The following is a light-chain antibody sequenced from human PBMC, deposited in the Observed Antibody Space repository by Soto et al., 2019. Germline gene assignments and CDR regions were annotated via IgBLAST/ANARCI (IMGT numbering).Light chain of an antibody. CDR1: SSDVGGYEY. Sequence: QSALTQPPSASGSPGQSVTISCTGSSSDVGGYEYVSWYQQHPGKAPKLIIYEVIKRPSGVPDRFSGSKSGNTASLTVSGLQAEDEAGYYCSSYAGSNNLHVLFGGGTQLTVL. V-gene: IGLV2-8*01. CDR3: SSYAGSNNLHVL. J-gene: IGLJ2*01. CDR2: EVI.